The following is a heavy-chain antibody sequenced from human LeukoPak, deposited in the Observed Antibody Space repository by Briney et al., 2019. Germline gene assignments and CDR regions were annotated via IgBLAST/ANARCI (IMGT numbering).Heavy chain of an antibody. V-gene: IGHV3-23*01. CDR1: GFTFSSYA. J-gene: IGHJ4*02. CDR2: ISGSGGST. D-gene: IGHD3-22*01. CDR3: AKDRPNYYESNGDYYRRNGDY. Sequence: PGGSLRLSCAASGFTFSSYAMSRVRQAPGKGLEWVSSISGSGGSTYYTDPVKGRFTISRDSSKNTLYLQMNSLRAEDTAVYYCAKDRPNYYESNGDYYRRNGDYWGQGTLVTVSS.